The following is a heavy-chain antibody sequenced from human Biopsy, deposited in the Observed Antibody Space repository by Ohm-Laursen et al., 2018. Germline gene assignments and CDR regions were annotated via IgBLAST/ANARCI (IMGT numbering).Heavy chain of an antibody. V-gene: IGHV4-31*01. CDR3: ARAPYVSGSFGWFDP. J-gene: IGHJ5*02. CDR2: IYSGGYR. D-gene: IGHD3-10*01. Sequence: TLSLTCTVSGDSISSGVYYWNWFRQPPEKGLEWIGYIYSGGYRKYTPSLQSLITISMDTSRNQFSLRLNSVTSADTAVYYCARAPYVSGSFGWFDPWGQGIVVTVSS. CDR1: GDSISSGVYY.